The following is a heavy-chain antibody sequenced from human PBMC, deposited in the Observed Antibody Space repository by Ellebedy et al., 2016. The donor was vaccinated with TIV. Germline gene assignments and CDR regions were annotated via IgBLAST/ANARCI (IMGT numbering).Heavy chain of an antibody. J-gene: IGHJ5*02. CDR3: ARSDWFDP. V-gene: IGHV3-74*01. CDR2: IKNDGSTV. CDR1: GFSISDYW. Sequence: GESLKISXAASGFSISDYWMHWVRQAPGKGLVWVSRIKNDGSTVSYADSVKGRFTVSRDNAKNTLYLQMNSLRVEDTAVYHCARSDWFDPWGQGTLVTVSS.